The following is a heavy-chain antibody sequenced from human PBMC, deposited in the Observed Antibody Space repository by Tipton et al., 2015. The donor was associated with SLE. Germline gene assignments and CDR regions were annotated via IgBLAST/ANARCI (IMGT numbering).Heavy chain of an antibody. J-gene: IGHJ6*03. Sequence: QSGPEVKKPGSSVKVSCKASGGTFSSYAISWVRQAPGQGLEWMGRIIPIFGTANYAQKFQGRVTITTDESTTTAYMELSSLRSEDTAVYYCARGGGPPFYMDVWGKGTTVTVSS. CDR2: IIPIFGTA. CDR1: GGTFSSYA. V-gene: IGHV1-69*05. CDR3: ARGGGPPFYMDV.